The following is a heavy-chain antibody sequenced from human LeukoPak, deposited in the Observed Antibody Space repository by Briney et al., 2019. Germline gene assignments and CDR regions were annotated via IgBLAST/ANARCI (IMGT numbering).Heavy chain of an antibody. J-gene: IGHJ3*01. CDR3: AKSYGYGLVDV. CDR1: GVSISTSNYY. CDR2: IFYSGST. Sequence: SETLSLTCTVSGVSISTSNYYWGWIRQPPGKGLEWIGNIFYSGSTYYSPSLRSRVTISLDTSSNQFSLKLNSVTAADTAVYYCAKSYGYGLVDVWGQGTMVTVPS. D-gene: IGHD5-18*01. V-gene: IGHV4-39*07.